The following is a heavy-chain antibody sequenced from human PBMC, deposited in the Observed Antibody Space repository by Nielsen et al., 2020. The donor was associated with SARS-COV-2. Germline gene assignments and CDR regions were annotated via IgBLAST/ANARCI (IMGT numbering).Heavy chain of an antibody. D-gene: IGHD3-22*01. Sequence: SETLSLTCTVSGGSVSSGSYYWSWIRQPPGKGLEWIGYIYYSGSTNYNPSLKSRVTISVDTSKNQFSLKLSSVTAADTAVYYCARLLTDYYDSSGYPGWFDPWGQGTLVTVSS. CDR1: GGSVSSGSYY. CDR2: IYYSGST. CDR3: ARLLTDYYDSSGYPGWFDP. V-gene: IGHV4-61*01. J-gene: IGHJ5*02.